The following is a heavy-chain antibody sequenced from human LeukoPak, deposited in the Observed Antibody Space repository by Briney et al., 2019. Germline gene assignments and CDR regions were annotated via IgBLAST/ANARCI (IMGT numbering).Heavy chain of an antibody. V-gene: IGHV3-23*01. CDR2: ISGSGDST. CDR1: GFIFTGYA. Sequence: GGSLRLSCAASGFIFTGYAMSWVRQAPGKGLEWVSAISGSGDSTYYTDSVKGRFTISRDNSKNTLYLQMNSLRAEDTAVYYCAKGDCSSTSCSLGYWGQGTLVTVSS. J-gene: IGHJ4*02. CDR3: AKGDCSSTSCSLGY. D-gene: IGHD2-2*01.